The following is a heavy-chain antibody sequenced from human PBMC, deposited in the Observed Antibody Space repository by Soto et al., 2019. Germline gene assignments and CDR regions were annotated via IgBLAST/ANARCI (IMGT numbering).Heavy chain of an antibody. CDR3: ARVYCSTTTCHVQAFDS. D-gene: IGHD2-2*01. CDR1: GFTFSSYE. V-gene: IGHV3-48*03. J-gene: IGHJ4*02. CDR2: ISSAGDSS. Sequence: LRLSCAASGFTFSSYEMNWVRQAPGKTLEWVSYISSAGDSSYYADSVKSRFTISRDNAKNSLYLQMNSLRVEDTAVYYCARVYCSTTTCHVQAFDSWGQGTLVTVSS.